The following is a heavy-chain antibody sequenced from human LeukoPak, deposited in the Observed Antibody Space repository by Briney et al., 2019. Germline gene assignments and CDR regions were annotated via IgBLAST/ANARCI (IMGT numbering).Heavy chain of an antibody. CDR2: IQIGGST. J-gene: IGHJ5*02. V-gene: IGHV4-61*09. D-gene: IGHD5/OR15-5a*01. Sequence: SQTLSLTCTVSGGSISSGSYYWNWIRQRRPAGKGLEWIGHIQIGGSTNYNPSLKSRITISVDTSKNQFSLKLSSVTAADTAVYYCARDLVSITQDRLGSSWFDPWGQGTLVTVSS. CDR3: ARDLVSITQDRLGSSWFDP. CDR1: GGSISSGSYY.